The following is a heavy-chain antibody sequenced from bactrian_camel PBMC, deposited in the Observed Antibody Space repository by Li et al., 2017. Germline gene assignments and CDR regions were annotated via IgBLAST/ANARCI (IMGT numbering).Heavy chain of an antibody. CDR1: GFAFSNNW. Sequence: HVQLVESGGGLVQPGGFLKLSCAASGFAFSNNWMHWVRQVPGKGLEWLSYISPDGTSTKSRESGKGRFTISHDNAKKTLYLQMNSLKPEDTAMYYCAADCFAGTTIAPVDSGVWGQGTQVTVS. J-gene: IGHJ6*01. CDR3: AADCFAGTTIAPVDSGV. V-gene: IGHV3S6*01. CDR2: ISPDGTST. D-gene: IGHD4*01.